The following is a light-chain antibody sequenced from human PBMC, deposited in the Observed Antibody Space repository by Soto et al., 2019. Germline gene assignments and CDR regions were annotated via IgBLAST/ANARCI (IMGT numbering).Light chain of an antibody. CDR2: AAS. CDR3: HQYNNWPWT. CDR1: QRVSSH. J-gene: IGKJ1*01. Sequence: ETVLPHSPVTLSVSPGDTATRSCRASQRVSSHFAWYQQKPGQAPRLLIYAASTRATGIPGRFSGSGSETEFTLTIRSLQSEDSALYYCHQYNNWPWTFGQGTKVDIK. V-gene: IGKV3-15*01.